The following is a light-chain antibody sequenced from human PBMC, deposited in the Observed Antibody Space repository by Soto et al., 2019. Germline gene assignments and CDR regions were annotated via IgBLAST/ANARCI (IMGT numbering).Light chain of an antibody. J-gene: IGKJ1*01. CDR1: QSVSTN. CDR3: QQCGNTPQT. V-gene: IGKV3-20*01. Sequence: LSASTGHGVSITCRASQSVSTNLAWYQQTPGQAPRLLIYAASSMPTGIPDRFSGSGSGTDFTLTISRLEPEDFAVYYCQQCGNTPQTFGQGTKVDIK. CDR2: AAS.